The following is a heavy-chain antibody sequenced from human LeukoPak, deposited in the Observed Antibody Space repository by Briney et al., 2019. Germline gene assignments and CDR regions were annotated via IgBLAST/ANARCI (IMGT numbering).Heavy chain of an antibody. CDR3: VRDHWWSFDG. V-gene: IGHV3-7*01. D-gene: IGHD2-15*01. Sequence: GGSLTLSCVDSVLFLSVHYMSWVRHGPGEGLEWVANTNPDGTEIICVVSVRGRFTISRDNAKNSVYLQMNSLRDEDRAVYYCVRDHWWSFDGWGQGTLVTSSS. J-gene: IGHJ5*02. CDR1: VLFLSVHY. CDR2: TNPDGTEI.